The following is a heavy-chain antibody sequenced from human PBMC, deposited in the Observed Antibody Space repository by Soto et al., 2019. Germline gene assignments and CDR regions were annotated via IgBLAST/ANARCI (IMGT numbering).Heavy chain of an antibody. Sequence: QVKLQESGPGLEKPSGTLSLTCAVSGGSISSNRWWTWVRQAPGQGLEWIGEIHYRGSTNYNLSLKSRATVSIDRSKNQFSLEMRAVTAADTAVYYCAGQWAAGYGAFDPWGQGTLVTVSS. CDR3: AGQWAAGYGAFDP. V-gene: IGHV4-4*02. CDR2: IHYRGST. J-gene: IGHJ5*02. D-gene: IGHD3-9*01. CDR1: GGSISSNRW.